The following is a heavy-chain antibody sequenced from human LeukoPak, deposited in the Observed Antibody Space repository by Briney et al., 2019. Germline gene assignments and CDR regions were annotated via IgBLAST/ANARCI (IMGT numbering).Heavy chain of an antibody. CDR2: IYYSGST. J-gene: IGHJ6*03. V-gene: IGHV4-59*01. CDR1: GGSITGYF. Sequence: SETLSLTCTVSGGSITGYFWSWIRQPPGKGLEWIGYIYYSGSTNYNPSLKSRVTISVDTSKNQFSLKLSSVTAADTAVCYCARRGGGVGPKSYYYYMDVWGKGTTVTVSS. D-gene: IGHD3-3*01. CDR3: ARRGGGVGPKSYYYYMDV.